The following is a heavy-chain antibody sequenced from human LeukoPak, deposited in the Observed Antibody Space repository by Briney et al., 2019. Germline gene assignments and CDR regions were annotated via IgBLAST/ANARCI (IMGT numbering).Heavy chain of an antibody. J-gene: IGHJ4*02. CDR1: GFTFSSYS. CDR3: ARDRNYYYDSSGQRD. V-gene: IGHV3-21*01. Sequence: PGGSLRLSCAASGFTFSSYSMNWVRQAPGKGLEWVSSISSSSSYIYYADSVKGRFTISRDNAKNSLYLQMNSLRAEDTAVHYCARDRNYYYDSSGQRDWGQGTLVTVPS. D-gene: IGHD3-22*01. CDR2: ISSSSSYI.